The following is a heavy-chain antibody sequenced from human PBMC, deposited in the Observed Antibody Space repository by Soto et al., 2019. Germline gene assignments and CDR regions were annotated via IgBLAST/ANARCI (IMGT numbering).Heavy chain of an antibody. Sequence: GGSLRLSCAASGFTFSSYAMSCVRQAPGKGLEWVSYIGTRGNTKYYADSVRGRFTISRDNAKNSLYLQMNSLRADDTAVYYCARDGTEYYGEYYDYWGQGIPVTVSS. CDR1: GFTFSSYA. J-gene: IGHJ4*02. V-gene: IGHV3-48*04. D-gene: IGHD4-17*01. CDR3: ARDGTEYYGEYYDY. CDR2: IGTRGNTK.